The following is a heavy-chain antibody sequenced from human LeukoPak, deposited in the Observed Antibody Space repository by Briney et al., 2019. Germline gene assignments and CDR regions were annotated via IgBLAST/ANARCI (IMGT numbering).Heavy chain of an antibody. V-gene: IGHV3-7*03. CDR2: IKQDGSEK. CDR3: ATNDFWSGYYYFDY. CDR1: GFTFSSYW. D-gene: IGHD3-3*01. J-gene: IGHJ4*02. Sequence: QPGGSLRLSCAASGFTFSSYWMSWVRQAPGKGLEWVANIKQDGSEKYYVDSVKGRFTISRDDAKNSLYLQMNSLRAEDTAVYYCATNDFWSGYYYFDYWGQGTLVTVSS.